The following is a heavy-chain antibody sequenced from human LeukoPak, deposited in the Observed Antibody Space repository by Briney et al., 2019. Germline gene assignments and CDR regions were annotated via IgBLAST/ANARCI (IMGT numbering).Heavy chain of an antibody. CDR2: INHSGST. CDR3: ARDYRQQLGPVWFDP. J-gene: IGHJ5*02. CDR1: GGSFSGYY. V-gene: IGHV4-34*01. D-gene: IGHD6-13*01. Sequence: PSETLSLTCAVYGGSFSGYYWSWIRQPPGKGLEWIGEINHSGSTNYNPSLKSRVTISVDTSKNQFSLKLSSVTAADTAVYYCARDYRQQLGPVWFDPWGQGTLVTVSS.